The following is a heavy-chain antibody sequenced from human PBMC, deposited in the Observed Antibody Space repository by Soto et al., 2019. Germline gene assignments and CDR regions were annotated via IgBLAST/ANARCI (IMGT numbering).Heavy chain of an antibody. D-gene: IGHD5-12*01. CDR1: GYTFTSYG. CDR2: ISAYNANT. Sequence: ASVKVSCKASGYTFTSYGISWVRQAPGQGLEWLGWISAYNANTNSAQKLQGRVTMTTDTSTSTAYMELRSLRSDDTAEYYRAGDRVATAHKKKYYYYYHGMGVWGQGTTVTVSS. CDR3: AGDRVATAHKKKYYYYYHGMGV. J-gene: IGHJ6*02. V-gene: IGHV1-18*01.